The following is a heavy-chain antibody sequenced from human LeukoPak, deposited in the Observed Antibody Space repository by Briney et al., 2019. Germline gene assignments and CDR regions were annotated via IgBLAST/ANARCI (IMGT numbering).Heavy chain of an antibody. Sequence: PGGSLRLSCAASGFTFSSYAMHWVRQAPGKGLEYVSAISSNGGSTYYANSVKGRFTISRDNSKNTLYLQMGSLRAEDMAVYYCARWQDPSDNYDYWGQGTLVTVSS. CDR1: GFTFSSYA. V-gene: IGHV3-64*01. CDR3: ARWQDPSDNYDY. D-gene: IGHD2-21*02. J-gene: IGHJ4*02. CDR2: ISSNGGST.